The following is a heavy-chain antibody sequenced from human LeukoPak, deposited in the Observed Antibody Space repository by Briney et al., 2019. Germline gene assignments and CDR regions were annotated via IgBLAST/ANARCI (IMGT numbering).Heavy chain of an antibody. D-gene: IGHD1-26*01. J-gene: IGHJ4*02. CDR3: ARGGSYSFDY. V-gene: IGHV3-74*01. CDR2: INSDGSST. CDR1: GFTFSGYW. Sequence: GGSLRLSXAASGFTFSGYWMHWVRQDPGKGLVWVSRINSDGSSTSYADSVKGRFTISRDYAMNTLYLQMNSLRAEDTAVYYCARGGSYSFDYWGQGTLVTVSS.